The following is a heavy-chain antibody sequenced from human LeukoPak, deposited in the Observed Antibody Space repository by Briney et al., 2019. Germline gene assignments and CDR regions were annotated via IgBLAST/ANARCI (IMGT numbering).Heavy chain of an antibody. J-gene: IGHJ4*02. CDR2: INPSGGST. CDR3: ARGSTATGAPWRVDY. D-gene: IGHD1-1*01. Sequence: ASVKVSCKALGYTFTNYYMHWMRQAPGQGLEWMGIINPSGGSTSYAQKFQGRVTMTRDTSTSTVYMELSSLRSEDTAVYYCARGSTATGAPWRVDYWGQGILVTVSS. CDR1: GYTFTNYY. V-gene: IGHV1-46*03.